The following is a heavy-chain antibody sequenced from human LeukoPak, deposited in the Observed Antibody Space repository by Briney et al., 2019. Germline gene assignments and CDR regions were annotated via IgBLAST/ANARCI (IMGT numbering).Heavy chain of an antibody. D-gene: IGHD6-13*01. J-gene: IGHJ6*03. CDR2: IYYSGST. CDR3: ARVISPGAIDNSSSWYVYYYMDV. Sequence: PSETLSLTCTVSGGSISSYYWSWIRQPPGKGLEWIGYIYYSGSTNYNPSLKSRVTISVDTSKNQFSLKLSSVTAADTAVYYCARVISPGAIDNSSSWYVYYYMDVWGKGATVTVSS. CDR1: GGSISSYY. V-gene: IGHV4-59*01.